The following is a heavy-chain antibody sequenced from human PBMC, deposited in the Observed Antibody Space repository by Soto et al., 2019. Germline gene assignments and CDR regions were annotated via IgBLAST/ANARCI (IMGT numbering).Heavy chain of an antibody. CDR2: ISIDGTGI. Sequence: QVQLVESGGGVVQPGGSLRLSCAASGFTFNRYVMHWVRQAPGKGLEWVAAISIDGTGIWYAASVKGRFTLSRDNSINTLYLQMNDLRPEDTAFYSCARDGGASSNTIVEKHNYFDWWGQGTLVTVSS. V-gene: IGHV3-30-3*01. CDR1: GFTFNRYV. J-gene: IGHJ4*02. D-gene: IGHD3-16*01. CDR3: ARDGGASSNTIVEKHNYFDW.